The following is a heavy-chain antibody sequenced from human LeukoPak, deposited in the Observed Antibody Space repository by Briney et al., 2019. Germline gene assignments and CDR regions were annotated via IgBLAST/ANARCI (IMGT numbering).Heavy chain of an antibody. Sequence: GRSLRLSCAASGFTFSSYAMHWVRQAPGKGLEWVAVISYDGSNKYYADSVKGRFIISRDNSKKILYLQMNSLRAEDTAMYYCAKEAGLFDVWGQGTMVTVSS. CDR3: AKEAGLFDV. CDR1: GFTFSSYA. V-gene: IGHV3-30-3*01. J-gene: IGHJ3*01. CDR2: ISYDGSNK.